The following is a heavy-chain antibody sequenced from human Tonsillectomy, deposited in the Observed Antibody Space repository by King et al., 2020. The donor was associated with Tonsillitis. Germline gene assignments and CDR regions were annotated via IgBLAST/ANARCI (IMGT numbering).Heavy chain of an antibody. V-gene: IGHV2-5*02. Sequence: TLKESGPTLVKPTQTLTLPCSFSGFSLTTSGVGVGWIRQPPGKALEWLALIYWDDDKRYSPSLKSRLRITKDTSKKQVVLTMTNMDPVDTGTYYCAAEEGDPRAFDNWGRGTLVTV. CDR1: GFSLTTSGVG. D-gene: IGHD2-21*02. CDR3: AAEEGDPRAFDN. CDR2: IYWDDDK. J-gene: IGHJ4*02.